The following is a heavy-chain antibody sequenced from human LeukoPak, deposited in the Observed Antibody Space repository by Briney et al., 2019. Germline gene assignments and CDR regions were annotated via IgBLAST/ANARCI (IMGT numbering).Heavy chain of an antibody. CDR1: GKSISSGDYY. D-gene: IGHD3-10*01. Sequence: SETLSLTCTVSGKSISSGDYYWSWIRQPAGKGLEWIGRIYTSGSTNYNPSLKSRVTISGDTSENQFSLRLTSVTAADTAVYYCARGLTVRGVVLSWGQGTLVTVSS. CDR3: ARGLTVRGVVLS. V-gene: IGHV4-61*02. CDR2: IYTSGST. J-gene: IGHJ4*02.